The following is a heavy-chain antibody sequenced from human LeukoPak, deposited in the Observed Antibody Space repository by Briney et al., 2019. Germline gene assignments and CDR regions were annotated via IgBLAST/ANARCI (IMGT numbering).Heavy chain of an antibody. J-gene: IGHJ4*02. D-gene: IGHD3-16*01. CDR3: ARALSHCLDY. CDR2: IKHDGSEK. V-gene: IGHV3-7*01. CDR1: GFNFSNYW. Sequence: PGGSLRLSCVVSGFNFSNYWMNWVRQAPGKGLEWVANIKHDGSEKYYVDSVKGRFSISRDNAKKSLYLQMNSLRAEGTAVYYCARALSHCLDYWGQGTLVTVSS.